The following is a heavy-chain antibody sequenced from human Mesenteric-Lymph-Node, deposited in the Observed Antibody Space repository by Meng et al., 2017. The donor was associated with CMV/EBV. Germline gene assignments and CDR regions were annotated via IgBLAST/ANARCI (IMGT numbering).Heavy chain of an antibody. J-gene: IGHJ5*02. CDR1: GYTFTGYY. Sequence: ASVKVSCKASGYTFTGYYTHWVRQAPGQGLEWMGWINPNSGGTNYAQKFQGRVTMTRDTSISTAYMELSRLRSDDTAVYYCARDQGTYYDFWSGYYLGNWFDPWGQGTLVTVSS. V-gene: IGHV1-2*02. CDR3: ARDQGTYYDFWSGYYLGNWFDP. CDR2: INPNSGGT. D-gene: IGHD3-3*01.